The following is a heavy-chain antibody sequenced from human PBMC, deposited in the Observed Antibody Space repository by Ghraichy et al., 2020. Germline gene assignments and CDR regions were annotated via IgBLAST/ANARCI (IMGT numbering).Heavy chain of an antibody. CDR2: FDPEDGET. CDR3: ATLKMTTVSKGSDYAYYMDV. D-gene: IGHD4-11*01. CDR1: GYTLTELS. V-gene: IGHV1-24*01. J-gene: IGHJ6*03. Sequence: ASVKVSCKVSGYTLTELSMHWVRQAPGKGLEWMGGFDPEDGETIYAQKFQGRVTMTEDTSTDTAYMELSSLRSEDTAVYYCATLKMTTVSKGSDYAYYMDVWGKGTTVTVSS.